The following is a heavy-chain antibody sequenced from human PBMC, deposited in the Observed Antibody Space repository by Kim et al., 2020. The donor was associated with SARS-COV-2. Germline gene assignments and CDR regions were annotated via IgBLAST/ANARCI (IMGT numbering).Heavy chain of an antibody. Sequence: SVKVSCKASGGTFSSYAISWVRQAPGQGLEWMGGIIPIFGTANYAQKFQGRVTITADESTSTAYMELSSLRSEDTAVYYCARESGYSSSWYKREGYYFDYWGQGTLVTVSS. CDR2: IIPIFGTA. J-gene: IGHJ4*02. D-gene: IGHD6-13*01. V-gene: IGHV1-69*13. CDR3: ARESGYSSSWYKREGYYFDY. CDR1: GGTFSSYA.